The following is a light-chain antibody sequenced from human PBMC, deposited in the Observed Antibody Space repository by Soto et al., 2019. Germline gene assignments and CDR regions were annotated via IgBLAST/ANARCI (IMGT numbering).Light chain of an antibody. CDR1: QSGSSIY. CDR2: GAS. CDR3: QQYGSSIT. J-gene: IGKJ5*01. V-gene: IGKV3-20*01. Sequence: EIVLTQSPGTLSLSPGERATLSCRASQSGSSIYLAWYQQKPGQAPRLLIYGASGRATGIPDRFSGSGSGTDFTLTISRLEPEDLAVYYCQQYGSSITFGQGTRLEIK.